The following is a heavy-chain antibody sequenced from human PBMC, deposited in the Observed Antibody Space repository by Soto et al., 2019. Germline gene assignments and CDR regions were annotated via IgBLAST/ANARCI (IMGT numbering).Heavy chain of an antibody. CDR2: IIPSFGTA. Sequence: QVQLVQSGAEVKKPGSSVKVSCKASGGTFSSYAISWVRQAPGQGLEWMGGIIPSFGTANYAQKFQGRVTITADESTSTAYMELSSLRSEDTAVYYCASARVDYYGSGSFRGFDIWGQGTMVTVSS. D-gene: IGHD3-10*01. CDR3: ASARVDYYGSGSFRGFDI. J-gene: IGHJ3*02. V-gene: IGHV1-69*01. CDR1: GGTFSSYA.